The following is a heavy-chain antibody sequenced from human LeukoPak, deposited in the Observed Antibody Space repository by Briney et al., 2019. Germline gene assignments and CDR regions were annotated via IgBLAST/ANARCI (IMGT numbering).Heavy chain of an antibody. CDR3: ARSVPDYTRFDY. CDR2: FKTKYNQV. Sequence: PGGSLRLSCVASGFTFSDYAMNWVRQAPGKGLEWVSTFKTKYNQVYYAESVRGRFTISTDNSKKTVYLQMNSLRAEDTALYYCARSVPDYTRFDYWAREPWSPSPQ. J-gene: IGHJ4*02. V-gene: IGHV3-23*05. D-gene: IGHD4-11*01. CDR1: GFTFSDYA.